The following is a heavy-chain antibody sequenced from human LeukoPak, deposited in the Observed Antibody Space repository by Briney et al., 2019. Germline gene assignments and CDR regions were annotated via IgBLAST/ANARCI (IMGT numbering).Heavy chain of an antibody. J-gene: IGHJ3*02. CDR2: IYYSGST. CDR1: GVSISSGGYY. V-gene: IGHV4-31*03. CDR3: ARDLTNYDFWSGYSTADAFDT. Sequence: SETLSLTCTVSGVSISSGGYYWSWIRQHPGKGLEWIGYIYYSGSTYYNPSLKSRVTISVDTSKNQFSLKLSSVTAADTAVYYCARDLTNYDFWSGYSTADAFDTWGQGTMVTVSS. D-gene: IGHD3-3*01.